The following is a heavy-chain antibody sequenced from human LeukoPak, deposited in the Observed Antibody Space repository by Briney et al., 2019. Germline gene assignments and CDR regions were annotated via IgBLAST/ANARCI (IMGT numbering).Heavy chain of an antibody. Sequence: SETLSLTCTVSGGSISSSSYYWGWIRQPPGKGLEWIGSIYYSGSTYYNPSLKSRVTISVDTSKNQFSLKLSSVTAADTAVYYCARHYQDLDFWSGYYGPDYWGQGTLVTVSS. CDR1: GGSISSSSYY. J-gene: IGHJ4*02. V-gene: IGHV4-39*01. CDR3: ARHYQDLDFWSGYYGPDY. D-gene: IGHD3-3*01. CDR2: IYYSGST.